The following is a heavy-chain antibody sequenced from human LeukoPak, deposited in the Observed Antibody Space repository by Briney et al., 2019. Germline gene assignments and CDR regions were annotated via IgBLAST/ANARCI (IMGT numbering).Heavy chain of an antibody. CDR2: IYYSGST. V-gene: IGHV4-39*01. CDR3: ASSTAAGDY. Sequence: SETLSLTCTVSGGSISSSSYYWGWIRQPPGKGLEWTGSIYYSGSTYYNPSLKSRVTISVDTSKNQFSLKLSSVTAADTAVYYCASSTAAGDYWGQGTLVTVSS. D-gene: IGHD6-13*01. J-gene: IGHJ4*02. CDR1: GGSISSSSYY.